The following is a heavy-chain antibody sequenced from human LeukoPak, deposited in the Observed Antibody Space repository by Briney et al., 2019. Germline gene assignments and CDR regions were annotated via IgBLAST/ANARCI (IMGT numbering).Heavy chain of an antibody. Sequence: PGGSLRLSCAASGFTFSSYSMNWVRQAPGKGLEWVSYISSSSSTIYYADSVKGRFTISRDNARNSLYLQMNSLRAEDTAVYYCAGTTVAGITFDIWGQGTMVTVSS. CDR2: ISSSSSTI. J-gene: IGHJ3*02. CDR1: GFTFSSYS. D-gene: IGHD6-19*01. CDR3: AGTTVAGITFDI. V-gene: IGHV3-48*01.